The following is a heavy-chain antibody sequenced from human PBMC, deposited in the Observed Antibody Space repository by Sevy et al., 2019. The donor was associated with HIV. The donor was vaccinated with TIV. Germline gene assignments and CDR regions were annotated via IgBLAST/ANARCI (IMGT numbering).Heavy chain of an antibody. Sequence: EGSLRLSCVASGFTFSTYDMHWVRQVTGKGLEWVSGIGTLTDTYYPDTVKGRFIISRENAKKSLYLQMNSLRAGDTAVYYCARACAAAGGKSGPIDAFDIWGQGTLVTVSS. D-gene: IGHD6-13*01. CDR3: ARACAAAGGKSGPIDAFDI. CDR1: GFTFSTYD. V-gene: IGHV3-13*01. J-gene: IGHJ3*02. CDR2: IGTLTDT.